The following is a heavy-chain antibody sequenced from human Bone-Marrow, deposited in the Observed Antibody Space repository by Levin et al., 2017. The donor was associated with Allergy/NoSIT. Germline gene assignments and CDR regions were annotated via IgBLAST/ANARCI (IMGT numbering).Heavy chain of an antibody. D-gene: IGHD6-13*01. Sequence: GGSLRLSCAASGFTFSSYAMHWVRQAPGKGLEWVAVISYDGSNKYYADSVKGRFTISRDNSKNTLYLQMNSLRAEDTAVYYCARDCSSWYARTPIYYYYGMDVWGQGTTVTVSS. CDR2: ISYDGSNK. J-gene: IGHJ6*02. CDR3: ARDCSSWYARTPIYYYYGMDV. V-gene: IGHV3-30-3*01. CDR1: GFTFSSYA.